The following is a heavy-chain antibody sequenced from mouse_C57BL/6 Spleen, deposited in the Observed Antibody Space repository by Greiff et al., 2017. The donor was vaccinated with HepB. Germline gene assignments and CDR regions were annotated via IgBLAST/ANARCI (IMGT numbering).Heavy chain of an antibody. CDR1: GFTFSSYG. D-gene: IGHD1-1*01. Sequence: DVKLVESGGDLVKPGGSLKLSCAASGFTFSSYGMSWVRQTPDKRLEWVATISSGGSYTYYPDSVKGRFTISRDNAKNTLYLQMSSLKSEDTAMYYCARHDTTVVKYFDVWGTGTTVTVSS. J-gene: IGHJ1*03. V-gene: IGHV5-6*02. CDR3: ARHDTTVVKYFDV. CDR2: ISSGGSYT.